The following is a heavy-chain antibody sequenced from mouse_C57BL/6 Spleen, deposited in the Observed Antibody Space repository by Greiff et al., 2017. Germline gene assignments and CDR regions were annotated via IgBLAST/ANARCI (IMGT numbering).Heavy chain of an antibody. CDR2: INPNYGTT. V-gene: IGHV1-39*01. CDR3: ARKGNSGTGYAMDY. CDR1: GYSFTDYN. D-gene: IGHD4-1*01. Sequence: LQQSGPELVKPGASVKISCKASGYSFTDYNMNWVKQSNGKSLEWIGVINPNYGTTSYNQKFKGKATLTVDQSSSTAYMQRNSLTSEDSAVYYCARKGNSGTGYAMDYWGQGTSVTVSS. J-gene: IGHJ4*01.